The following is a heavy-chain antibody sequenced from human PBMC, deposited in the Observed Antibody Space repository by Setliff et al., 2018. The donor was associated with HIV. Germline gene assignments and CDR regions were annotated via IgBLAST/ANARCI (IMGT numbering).Heavy chain of an antibody. D-gene: IGHD1-1*01. CDR2: ISPNNGDT. Sequence: GASVKVSCKASGYTFIDYFMHWVRQAPGQGLEWMGWISPNNGDTNTPQRFRGRVTMTRDTSINTAYMELSGLRSDDTAVYYCARQLSNSLESWGQGTLVTVS. J-gene: IGHJ4*02. CDR1: GYTFIDYF. V-gene: IGHV1-2*02. CDR3: ARQLSNSLES.